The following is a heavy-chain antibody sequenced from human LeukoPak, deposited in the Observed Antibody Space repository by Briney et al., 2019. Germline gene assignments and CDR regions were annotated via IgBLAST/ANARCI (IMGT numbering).Heavy chain of an antibody. J-gene: IGHJ4*02. D-gene: IGHD2-15*01. CDR1: GGSISSSSYY. CDR2: IYYSGIT. V-gene: IGHV4-39*01. CDR3: ARGYCSGGSCSNPGFDY. Sequence: SETLSLTCTVSGGSISSSSYYWGWIRQPPGKGLEWIGSIYYSGITYYTPSLDSRVTISVDTSKNQFSLKLSSVTAADTAVYYCARGYCSGGSCSNPGFDYWGQGTLVTVSS.